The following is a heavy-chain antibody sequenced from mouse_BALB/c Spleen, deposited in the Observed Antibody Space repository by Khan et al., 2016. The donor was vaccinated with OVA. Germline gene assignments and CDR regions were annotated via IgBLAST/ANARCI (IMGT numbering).Heavy chain of an antibody. J-gene: IGHJ2*01. V-gene: IGHV5-6-4*01. CDR2: ITSGGSYT. CDR1: GFAFSSYS. CDR3: TIDRNYYGSSFYFDY. D-gene: IGHD1-1*01. Sequence: EVELVESGGGLVKPGGSLKLSCAASGFAFSSYSMSWVRQTPEKRLEWVATITSGGSYTYYPDSVKGRLTISRDNAKNTLYLQMSSLKSEDTAMYYCTIDRNYYGSSFYFDYWGQGTTLTVSS.